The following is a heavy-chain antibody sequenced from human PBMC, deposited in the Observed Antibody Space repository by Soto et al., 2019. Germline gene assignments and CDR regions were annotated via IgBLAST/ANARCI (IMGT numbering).Heavy chain of an antibody. CDR1: GFTFNNYA. CDR2: ISGGGDTT. CDR3: AKGRGGSGSLTPSVDF. J-gene: IGHJ4*02. Sequence: EVQLLESGGGLVQPGGSLRLSCAASGFTFNNYAMTWVRQAPGTGLEWVSAISGGGDTTSYADSVKGRFTVSRDGYKHTLYLQRSSLRAEATALYYCAKGRGGSGSLTPSVDFWGQGTLCTVSS. D-gene: IGHD3-10*01. V-gene: IGHV3-23*01.